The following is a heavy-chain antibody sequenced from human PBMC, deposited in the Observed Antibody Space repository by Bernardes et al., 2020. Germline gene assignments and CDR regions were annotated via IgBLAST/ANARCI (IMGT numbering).Heavy chain of an antibody. CDR2: VIRAGTT. J-gene: IGHJ4*02. Sequence: GALRPSCEASGLTFSTYAMTWVRQAPGKGLEWVLAVIRAGTTHYADSVKGRFTIARDNSKHTVYPQMNSLRAEDTARYYCAKDVEGGGSYAPFDHWGQGVLVTVSS. CDR1: GLTFSTYA. D-gene: IGHD2-15*01. CDR3: AKDVEGGGSYAPFDH. V-gene: IGHV3-23*01.